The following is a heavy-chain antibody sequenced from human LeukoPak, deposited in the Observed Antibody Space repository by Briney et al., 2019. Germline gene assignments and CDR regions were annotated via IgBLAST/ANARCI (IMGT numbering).Heavy chain of an antibody. J-gene: IGHJ5*02. CDR3: AARGSHSGSYA. V-gene: IGHV3-7*03. CDR2: INQDGSEK. CDR1: GFTFTTYW. Sequence: PGGSLRLSCAASGFTFTTYWMSWVRQAPGKVLEWVANINQDGSEKYYVDSVKGRFTISRDNAKNSLYLQMNSLRAEDTAVYYCAARGSHSGSYAWGQGTLVTVSS. D-gene: IGHD1-26*01.